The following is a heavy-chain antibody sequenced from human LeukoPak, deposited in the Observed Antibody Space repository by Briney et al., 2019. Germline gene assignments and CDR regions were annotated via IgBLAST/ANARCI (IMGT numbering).Heavy chain of an antibody. Sequence: GGSLRLSCAASGFTFTIFGLNWVRQAPGKVPEWVSYIDARSGITYYADSVQGRFTISRDNAQESVFLQMNSLRADDTAVYYCARTYDFGRGPPGDAFDNWGPGTLVTVSS. D-gene: IGHD3-3*01. J-gene: IGHJ3*02. CDR1: GFTFTIFG. CDR2: IDARSGIT. CDR3: ARTYDFGRGPPGDAFDN. V-gene: IGHV3-48*01.